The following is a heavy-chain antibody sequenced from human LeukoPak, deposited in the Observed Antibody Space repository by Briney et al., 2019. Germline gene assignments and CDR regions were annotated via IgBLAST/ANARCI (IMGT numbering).Heavy chain of an antibody. D-gene: IGHD3-22*01. J-gene: IGHJ3*02. CDR2: ISSSSSYI. Sequence: GGSLRLSCAASGFAFGDNWMHWVRQAPGKGLEWVSSISSSSSYIYYADSVKGRFTISRDNAKNSLYLQMNSLRAEDTAVYYCARVHYYDSLHDAFDIWGQGTMVTVSS. CDR3: ARVHYYDSLHDAFDI. V-gene: IGHV3-21*01. CDR1: GFAFGDNW.